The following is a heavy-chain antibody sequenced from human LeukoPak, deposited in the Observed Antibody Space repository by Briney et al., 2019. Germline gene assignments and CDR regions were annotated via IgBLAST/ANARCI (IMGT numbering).Heavy chain of an antibody. V-gene: IGHV1-69*01. Sequence: SVKVSCKGSGGTFSSYAISWVRQAPGQGLEWMGGIIPIFGTANYAQKFQGRVTITADESTSTAYMELSSLRSEDTAVYYCARDALRGYSYGLTIDYWGQGTLVTVSS. CDR3: ARDALRGYSYGLTIDY. CDR1: GGTFSSYA. CDR2: IIPIFGTA. D-gene: IGHD5-18*01. J-gene: IGHJ4*02.